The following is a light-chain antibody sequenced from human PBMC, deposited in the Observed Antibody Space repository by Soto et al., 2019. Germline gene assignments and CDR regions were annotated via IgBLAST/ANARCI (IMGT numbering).Light chain of an antibody. CDR3: QQRSNWPLT. CDR2: DAS. J-gene: IGKJ4*01. V-gene: IGKV3-11*01. CDR1: QSVSSY. Sequence: EIVLTQSPATQSLSPGERATLSCRASQSVSSYLAWYQQKAGQAPRLLIYDASNRATGIPVRFSGSGSGTDFTLTISSLEPEDFAVYYCQQRSNWPLTFGGGTKVEIK.